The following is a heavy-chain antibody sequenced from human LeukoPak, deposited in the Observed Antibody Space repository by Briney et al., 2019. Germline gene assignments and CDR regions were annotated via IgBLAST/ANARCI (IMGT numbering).Heavy chain of an antibody. Sequence: GGSLRLSCVASGLTFSRDWMSWLRQVPGKGLEWVANIKNDGSETAYVGSVRGRFTISRDNAKNSLYLQMNSLRAEDTAVYYCAKIGDDFGDYFDYWGQGTLVTFSS. CDR3: AKIGDDFGDYFDY. D-gene: IGHD4-17*01. CDR1: GLTFSRDW. V-gene: IGHV3-7*01. J-gene: IGHJ4*02. CDR2: IKNDGSET.